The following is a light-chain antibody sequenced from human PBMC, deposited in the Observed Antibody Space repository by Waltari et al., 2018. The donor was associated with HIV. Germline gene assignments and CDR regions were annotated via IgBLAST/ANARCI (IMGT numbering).Light chain of an antibody. CDR2: AAS. J-gene: IGKJ3*01. V-gene: IGKV1-39*01. CDR1: HNINTL. CDR3: LQSYSGALT. Sequence: DIQMTQSPSSLSASVGDRVTITCRASHNINTLLNWYQQKPGKPPKLLIYAASSLQSGVPSRFSGSGSGTDFSLTISGLQLDDFATDFCLQSYSGALTFGPGTKVEIK.